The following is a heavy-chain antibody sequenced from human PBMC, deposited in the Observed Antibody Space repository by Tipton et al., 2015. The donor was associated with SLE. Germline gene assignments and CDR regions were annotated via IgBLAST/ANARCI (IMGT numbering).Heavy chain of an antibody. D-gene: IGHD6-19*01. CDR3: ARRTGIAVTGTHFDR. Sequence: TLSLTCAVYGGSFSDSSWIWIRQPPGQGLECIGEIHHTGTTNYNPSLKSRLSISMDTSKNQFSLRLNSVTAADTAVYYCARRTGIAVTGTHFDRWGQGTLVTGSS. V-gene: IGHV4-34*01. CDR2: IHHTGTT. J-gene: IGHJ4*02. CDR1: GGSFSDSS.